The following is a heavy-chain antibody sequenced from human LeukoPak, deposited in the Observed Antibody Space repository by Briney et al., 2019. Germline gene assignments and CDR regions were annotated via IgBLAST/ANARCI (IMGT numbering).Heavy chain of an antibody. CDR2: ISSSSSYI. D-gene: IGHD3-10*01. Sequence: GGSLRLSCAASGFTFSTYNMNWVRQAPGKGLEWVSSISSSSSYIYYADSVKGRFTISRDNAKNSLYLQMNSLRAEDTAVYYCARDYGSGSYPPYFDYWGQGTLVTVSS. J-gene: IGHJ4*02. CDR1: GFTFSTYN. CDR3: ARDYGSGSYPPYFDY. V-gene: IGHV3-21*01.